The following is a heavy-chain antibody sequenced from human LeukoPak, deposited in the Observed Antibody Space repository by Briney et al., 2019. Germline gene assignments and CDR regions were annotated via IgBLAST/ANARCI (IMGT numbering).Heavy chain of an antibody. CDR1: GFPFSSYA. J-gene: IGHJ3*02. D-gene: IGHD2-15*01. V-gene: IGHV3-23*01. CDR2: ISHSGGTT. CDR3: AKSQLRYCSGGSCFDAFDI. Sequence: GGSLRLSCIASGFPFSSYAMSWVRQAPGKGLEWVSAISHSGGTTYYADTVKGRFTISRDNSKNTLYLQMHSLRAEDTALYYCAKSQLRYCSGGSCFDAFDIWGQGTMVTVSS.